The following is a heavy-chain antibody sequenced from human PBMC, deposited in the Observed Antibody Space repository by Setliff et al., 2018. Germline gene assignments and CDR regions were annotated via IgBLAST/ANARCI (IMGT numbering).Heavy chain of an antibody. CDR1: GYTFTTYA. CDR2: INTNTGSP. J-gene: IGHJ6*03. V-gene: IGHV7-4-1*01. D-gene: IGHD2-21*02. CDR3: ARASRFGTAIYKGDYYMDV. Sequence: ASVKVSCKASGYTFTTYAMGWMRQIPGQGLEWMGWINTNTGSPYYAQGFTGRFVFSLDTSVSTAYLQIYSLKAEDTAVYYCARASRFGTAIYKGDYYMDVWGKGTTVTVSS.